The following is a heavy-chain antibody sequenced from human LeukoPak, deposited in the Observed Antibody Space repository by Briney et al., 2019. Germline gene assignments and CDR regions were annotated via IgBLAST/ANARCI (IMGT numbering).Heavy chain of an antibody. Sequence: ASVKVSCKASGYTFTSYGISWVRQAPGQGLEWMGWISAYNGNTNYAQKLQGRVTMTTDTSTSTAYMELRSLRSDDTAVYYCAREYSSSWAPPKFDYWGQGTLVTVSS. CDR1: GYTFTSYG. V-gene: IGHV1-18*01. CDR2: ISAYNGNT. D-gene: IGHD6-13*01. J-gene: IGHJ4*02. CDR3: AREYSSSWAPPKFDY.